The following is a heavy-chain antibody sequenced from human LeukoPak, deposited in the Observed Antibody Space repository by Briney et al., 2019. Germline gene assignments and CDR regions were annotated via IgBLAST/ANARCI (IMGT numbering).Heavy chain of an antibody. J-gene: IGHJ4*02. V-gene: IGHV3-30*03. Sequence: AGGSLRLSCAASGFTFSSYGMHWVRQAPGKGLEWVAVISYDGSNKYYADSVKGRFTISRDNSKNTLYLQMNSLRAEDTAVYYCARSDGDYVEAPDYWGQGTLVTVSS. CDR3: ARSDGDYVEAPDY. CDR2: ISYDGSNK. CDR1: GFTFSSYG. D-gene: IGHD4-17*01.